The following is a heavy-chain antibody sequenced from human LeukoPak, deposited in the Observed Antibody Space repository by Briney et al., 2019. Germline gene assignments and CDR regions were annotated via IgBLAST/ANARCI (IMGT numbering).Heavy chain of an antibody. V-gene: IGHV3-30*18. J-gene: IGHJ4*02. D-gene: IGHD5-24*01. CDR2: MSYDGSNK. CDR1: GFTFNSYS. CDR3: AKDSSGGWLRSYYFDS. Sequence: GGSLRLSCAASGFTFNSYSMNWVRQAPGKGLEWVAVMSYDGSNKDYADSVKGRFTISRDNYKNTLYVQMNSLRAEDTAVYYCAKDSSGGWLRSYYFDSWGQGTLVTVSS.